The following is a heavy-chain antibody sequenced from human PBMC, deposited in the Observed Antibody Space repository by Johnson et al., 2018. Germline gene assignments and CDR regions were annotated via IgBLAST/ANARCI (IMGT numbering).Heavy chain of an antibody. V-gene: IGHV3-7*01. CDR2: IKQDGSEK. D-gene: IGHD5-18*01. CDR1: GFTFSSYW. J-gene: IGHJ6*02. Sequence: VQLVESGGGLVQPGGSLRLSCAASGFTFSSYWMSWVRQAPGKGLEWVANIKQDGSEKYYVDSVKGRFTISRDNAKNSLYLQMNSLRAEDTAVYYCARGALGVQVWLGARGGYCMDVWGQGTTVTVSS. CDR3: ARGALGVQVWLGARGGYCMDV.